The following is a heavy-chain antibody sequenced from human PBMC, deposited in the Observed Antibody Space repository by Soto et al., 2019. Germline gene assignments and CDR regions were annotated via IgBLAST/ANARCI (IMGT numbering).Heavy chain of an antibody. Sequence: PSETLSLTCTVSGGSISSGGYYWRWIRQHPGKGLEWIGYIYYSGSTYYNPSLKSRVTISVDTSKNQFSLKLSSVTAADTAVYYCARERERSSSFRRRYLDYWGQGTLVTVSS. CDR2: IYYSGST. V-gene: IGHV4-31*03. CDR1: GGSISSGGYY. J-gene: IGHJ4*02. D-gene: IGHD6-6*01. CDR3: ARERERSSSFRRRYLDY.